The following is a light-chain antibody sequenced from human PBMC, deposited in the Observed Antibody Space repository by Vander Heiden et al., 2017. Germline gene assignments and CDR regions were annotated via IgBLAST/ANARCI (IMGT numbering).Light chain of an antibody. CDR3: QSYDSSLSGSGV. CDR2: GNS. J-gene: IGLJ1*01. Sequence: QSVLTQPPSVSGAPGQRVTIPCTGASSNTGPGFDVRWYQALPGTAPKLLIYGNSNRPSGVPDRFSGSKSGTSASLAITGLQAEDEADYYCQSYDSSLSGSGVFGTGTKVTVL. CDR1: SSNTGPGFD. V-gene: IGLV1-40*01.